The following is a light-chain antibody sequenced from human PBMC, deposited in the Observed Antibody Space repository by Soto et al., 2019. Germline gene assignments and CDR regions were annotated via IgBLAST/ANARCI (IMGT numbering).Light chain of an antibody. J-gene: IGLJ3*02. V-gene: IGLV2-14*01. Sequence: QSALTQPASVSGSPGHSITISCTGTSSDVGGYNYVSWFQQYPGKAPKLMIYEVSNRPSGVSVRFSGSKSGNTASLTISGLQAEDEADLYCSSFTRSSTWVFGGGTKLTVL. CDR3: SSFTRSSTWV. CDR2: EVS. CDR1: SSDVGGYNY.